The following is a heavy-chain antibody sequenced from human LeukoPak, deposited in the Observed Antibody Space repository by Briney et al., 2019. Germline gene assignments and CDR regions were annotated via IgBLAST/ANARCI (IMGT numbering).Heavy chain of an antibody. Sequence: GGSLRLSCAASGFTFSHSAISWVRQAPGKGLEWISTISGSGSDTNYADSVRGRLIISRDNSKNTLFLQMNSLRAEDTAVYYCAKASFVVVVAATFVDYWGQGTLVTVSS. CDR3: AKASFVVVVAATFVDY. CDR2: ISGSGSDT. CDR1: GFTFSHSA. J-gene: IGHJ4*02. D-gene: IGHD2-15*01. V-gene: IGHV3-23*01.